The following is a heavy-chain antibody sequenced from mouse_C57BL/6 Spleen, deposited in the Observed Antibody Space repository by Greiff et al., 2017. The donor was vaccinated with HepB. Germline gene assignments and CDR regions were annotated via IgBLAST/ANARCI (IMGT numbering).Heavy chain of an antibody. Sequence: EVQLQQSGPVLVKPGASVKMSCKASGYTFTDYYMNWVKQSHGKSLEWIGVINPYNGGTSYNQKFKGKATLTVDKSSSTAYMELNSLTSEYSAVYYCARGDDYLAWFAYWGQGTLVTVSA. CDR1: GYTFTDYY. D-gene: IGHD2-4*01. J-gene: IGHJ3*01. CDR3: ARGDDYLAWFAY. V-gene: IGHV1-19*01. CDR2: INPYNGGT.